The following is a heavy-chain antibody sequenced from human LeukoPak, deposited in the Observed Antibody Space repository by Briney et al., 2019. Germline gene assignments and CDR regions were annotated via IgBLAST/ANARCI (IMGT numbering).Heavy chain of an antibody. D-gene: IGHD1-14*01. CDR3: AKERRYGFDNWFDP. CDR1: GFTFSSYA. V-gene: IGHV3-23*01. Sequence: GGSLRLSCAASGFTFSSYAMSWVRQAPGKVLEWVSIISGSGGSTYYADSVKGRFTISRDNSKNTLYLQMNSLRAEDTAVYYCAKERRYGFDNWFDPWGQRTLVTVSS. J-gene: IGHJ5*02. CDR2: ISGSGGST.